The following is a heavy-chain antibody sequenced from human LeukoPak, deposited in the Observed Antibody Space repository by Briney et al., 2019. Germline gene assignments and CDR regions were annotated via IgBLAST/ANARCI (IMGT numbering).Heavy chain of an antibody. CDR1: GFSLSTSGMR. Sequence: SGPTLVXPTQTLTLTCTFSGFSLSTSGMRVSRIRQPPGKALEWLARIDWDEDKFYSTSLKTRLTISKDTSKNQVVLTMTNMDPVDTATYYCARILEGRYFDCWGQGTLVTVSS. CDR2: IDWDEDK. J-gene: IGHJ4*02. CDR3: ARILEGRYFDC. V-gene: IGHV2-70*04. D-gene: IGHD5-24*01.